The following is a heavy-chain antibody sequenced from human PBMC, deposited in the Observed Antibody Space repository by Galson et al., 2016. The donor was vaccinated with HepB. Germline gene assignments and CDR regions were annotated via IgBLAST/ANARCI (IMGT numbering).Heavy chain of an antibody. V-gene: IGHV3-7*01. CDR2: IKQDGSEK. D-gene: IGHD4/OR15-4a*01. CDR3: ARSFTSTRVRCLAP. J-gene: IGHJ5*02. Sequence: SLRLSCAASGIPFTTYWMSWVRQAPGKGLEWVANIKQDGSEKYYVDSVRGRFTISRDNNMVYLQMNNLRTEDTAVYYCARSFTSTRVRCLAPWGQGTLVTVSS. CDR1: GIPFTTYW.